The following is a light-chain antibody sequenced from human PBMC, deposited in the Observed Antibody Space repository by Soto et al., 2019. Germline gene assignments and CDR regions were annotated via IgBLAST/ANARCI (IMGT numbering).Light chain of an antibody. CDR3: QQRSNWLIT. J-gene: IGKJ5*01. CDR2: DAS. Sequence: EIVLTQSPATLSLPPGERATLSCRASQSVSSYLAWYQQKPGQAPSLLIYDASNRATGIPARFSGSGSGTDFTLTISSLEPEDFAVYYCQQRSNWLITFGQGTRLEIK. CDR1: QSVSSY. V-gene: IGKV3-11*01.